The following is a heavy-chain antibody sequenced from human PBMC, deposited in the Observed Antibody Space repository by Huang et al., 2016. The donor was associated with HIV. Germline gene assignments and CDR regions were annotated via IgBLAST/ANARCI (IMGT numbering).Heavy chain of an antibody. CDR1: GGSLSGYS. Sequence: QVHLQQWGAGLLKSAETLSLTCAVYGGSLSGYSWSWRRQHTGKGLEWIGEITHLGDPNYNPTRKSRVPRSMGESKKQFSLKLRSISDADTAVYFCARDATKNPRGWFDPWGQGTLVTVSS. V-gene: IGHV4-34*02. D-gene: IGHD3-10*01. CDR2: ITHLGDP. CDR3: ARDATKNPRGWFDP. J-gene: IGHJ5*02.